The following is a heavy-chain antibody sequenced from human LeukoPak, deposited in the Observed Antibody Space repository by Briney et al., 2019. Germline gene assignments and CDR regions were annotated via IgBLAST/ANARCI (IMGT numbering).Heavy chain of an antibody. V-gene: IGHV3-7*01. J-gene: IGHJ5*02. D-gene: IGHD3-3*01. CDR1: GFTFSRNW. Sequence: GGSLRLSCAASGFTFSRNWMSWVRQSPGKGLEWVANIKQDGSEKYYADSVKGRFTISRDNAKNSLYLQRNSLRAEDTAVYYCARESLEYYDFWSGPWVFDPWGQGTLVTVSS. CDR3: ARESLEYYDFWSGPWVFDP. CDR2: IKQDGSEK.